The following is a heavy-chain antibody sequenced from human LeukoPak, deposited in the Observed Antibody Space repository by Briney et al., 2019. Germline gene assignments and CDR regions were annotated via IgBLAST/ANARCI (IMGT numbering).Heavy chain of an antibody. Sequence: GGSLRLSCAASGFSFRDSWMHWVRQAPGKGLEWVAFIRYDGSNKYYADSVKGRFTISRDNSKNTLYLQMNSLRAEDTAVYYCEAATFDYWGQGTLVTVSS. CDR1: GFSFRDSW. CDR2: IRYDGSNK. V-gene: IGHV3-30*02. D-gene: IGHD6-25*01. CDR3: EAATFDY. J-gene: IGHJ4*02.